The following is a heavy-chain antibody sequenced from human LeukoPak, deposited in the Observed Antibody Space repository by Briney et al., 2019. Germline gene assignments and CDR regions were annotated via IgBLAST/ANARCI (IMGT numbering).Heavy chain of an antibody. V-gene: IGHV3-43*01. CDR3: ARDKEVVHGHRPPDYYIDY. CDR2: ITWDGDGT. Sequence: PGGSLRLSCAASGFSFADYAMHWVRQAPGKGLEWVSLITWDGDGTYYAESVKGRFTISRDNSKYSLFLQMNSLKIEDTALYYCARDKEVVHGHRPPDYYIDYWGRGTLVTVSS. D-gene: IGHD4/OR15-4a*01. J-gene: IGHJ4*02. CDR1: GFSFADYA.